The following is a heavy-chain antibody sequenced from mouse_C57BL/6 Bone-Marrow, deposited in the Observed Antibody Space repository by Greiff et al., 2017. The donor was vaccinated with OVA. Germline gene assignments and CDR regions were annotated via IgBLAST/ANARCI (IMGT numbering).Heavy chain of an antibody. CDR2: IAPANGNT. CDR3: ARGVWAMDY. V-gene: IGHV14-3*01. J-gene: IGHJ4*01. Sequence: VQLQQSVAELVRPGASVKLSCTASGFTIKNTYMHWVKQRPEQGLEWIGRIAPANGNTKYAPKFQGKATITADTYANTVYLQVSSLTSEDTAIWYGARGVWAMDYWGQGTSVTVSS. D-gene: IGHD2-10*02. CDR1: GFTIKNTY.